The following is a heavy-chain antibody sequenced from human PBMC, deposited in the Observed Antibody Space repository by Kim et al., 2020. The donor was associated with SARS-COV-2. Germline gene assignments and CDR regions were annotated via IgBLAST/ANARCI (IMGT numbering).Heavy chain of an antibody. CDR1: GFTFSSYA. CDR3: ARVTYSSGWYSFHYYYGMDV. D-gene: IGHD6-19*01. Sequence: GGSLRLSCAASGFTFSSYAMHWVRQAPGKGLEWVAVISYDGSNKYYADSVKGRFTISRDNSKNTLYLQMNSLRAEDTAVYYCARVTYSSGWYSFHYYYGMDVWGQGTTVTVSS. V-gene: IGHV3-30-3*01. CDR2: ISYDGSNK. J-gene: IGHJ6*02.